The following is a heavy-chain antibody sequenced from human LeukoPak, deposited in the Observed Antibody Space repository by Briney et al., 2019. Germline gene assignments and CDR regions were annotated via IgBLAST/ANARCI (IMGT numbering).Heavy chain of an antibody. CDR2: ISSNGVST. D-gene: IGHD3-3*01. V-gene: IGHV3-64*01. Sequence: PGGSLRLSCAASGFTFSSYAMHWVRQAPGKGLEYVSAISSNGVSTYYANSVKGRFTISRDNSKNTLYLQMGSLRAEDMAVYYCARDSSITIFGVAYSYMDVWGKGTTVTVSS. J-gene: IGHJ6*03. CDR1: GFTFSSYA. CDR3: ARDSSITIFGVAYSYMDV.